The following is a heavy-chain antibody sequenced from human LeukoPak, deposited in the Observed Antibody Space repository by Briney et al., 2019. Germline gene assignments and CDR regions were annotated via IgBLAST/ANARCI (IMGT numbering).Heavy chain of an antibody. J-gene: IGHJ6*03. CDR3: ATLWFGELSDNNYYMDV. V-gene: IGHV3-30*02. CDR1: GFTFSSYG. CDR2: IRYDGSNK. D-gene: IGHD3-10*01. Sequence: PGGSLRLSCAASGFTFSSYGMHWVRQAPGKGLEWVAFIRYDGSNKYYADSVKGRFTISRDNSKNPLYLQMNSLRAEDTAVYYCATLWFGELSDNNYYMDVWGKGTTVTISS.